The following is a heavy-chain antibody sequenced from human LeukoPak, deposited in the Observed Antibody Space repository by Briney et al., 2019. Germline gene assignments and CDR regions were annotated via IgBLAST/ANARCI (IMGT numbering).Heavy chain of an antibody. J-gene: IGHJ4*02. V-gene: IGHV3-20*04. CDR3: ASGWELPNFDY. Sequence: GGSLRLSCAASGFTFDDYGMSWVRQAPGKGLEWVSGINWNGGSTGYADSVKGRFTISRDNAKNSLYLQMNSLRAEDTAVYYCASGWELPNFDYWGQGTLVTVSS. CDR2: INWNGGST. D-gene: IGHD1-26*01. CDR1: GFTFDDYG.